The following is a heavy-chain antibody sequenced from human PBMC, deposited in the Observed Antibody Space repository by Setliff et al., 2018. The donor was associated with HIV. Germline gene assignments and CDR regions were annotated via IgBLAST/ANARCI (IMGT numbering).Heavy chain of an antibody. CDR1: GYTFTSYY. V-gene: IGHV1-46*01. CDR3: ARDPELKQWLVRSPSFYFDY. Sequence: ASVKVSCKASGYTFTSYYMHWVRQAPGQGLEWMGIINPSSGSTTYAQKFQGRVTMTRDTSTSTVYMELSSLRSEDTAVYFCARDPELKQWLVRSPSFYFDYWGQGTLVTVSS. D-gene: IGHD6-19*01. CDR2: INPSSGST. J-gene: IGHJ4*02.